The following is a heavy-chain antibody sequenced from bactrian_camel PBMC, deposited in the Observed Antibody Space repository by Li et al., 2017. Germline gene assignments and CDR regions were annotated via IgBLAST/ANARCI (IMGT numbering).Heavy chain of an antibody. V-gene: IGHV3S32*01. D-gene: IGHD2*01. J-gene: IGHJ4*01. CDR1: GHSRGSNC. Sequence: VQLVESGGGSVQTGGSLRLSCKVSGHSRGSNCVGWYRLPPGRAPAEREGIAAIRRDGGETWYAASVKGRFTISKDNANNTVNLMMNSLKPEDTATYYCAANFGPYCSGPYLARRANFEGQGTQVTVS. CDR2: IRRDGGET.